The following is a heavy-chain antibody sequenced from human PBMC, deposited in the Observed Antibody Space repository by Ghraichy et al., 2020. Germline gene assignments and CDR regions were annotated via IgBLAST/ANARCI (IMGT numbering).Heavy chain of an antibody. V-gene: IGHV5-51*01. J-gene: IGHJ6*02. CDR2: IYPGDSDT. CDR3: ARHGSLFGVARSLSAMDV. CDR1: RDTFSGYW. D-gene: IGHD3-3*01. Sequence: GESLNISCKGSRDTFSGYWIGWVRQVPGKGLEWMGIIYPGDSDTRYSPSFQGQVTISADKSISTAYLQWSSLKASDTAMYYCARHGSLFGVARSLSAMDVWRQGTTVTVSS.